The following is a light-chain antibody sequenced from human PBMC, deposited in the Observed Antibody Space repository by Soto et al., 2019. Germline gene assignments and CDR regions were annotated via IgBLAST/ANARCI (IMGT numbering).Light chain of an antibody. J-gene: IGKJ1*01. CDR1: QSVNSN. CDR3: QQYYNWPPWT. V-gene: IGKV3-15*01. CDR2: GAS. Sequence: EIVMTQSPATLSVSPGERATLSCRASQSVNSNLAWYQQKPGQPPRLLIYGASTRATGIPGRFSGSGSETEFTLTISSLQSEDIVVYYCQQYYNWPPWTFGQGTKVEIK.